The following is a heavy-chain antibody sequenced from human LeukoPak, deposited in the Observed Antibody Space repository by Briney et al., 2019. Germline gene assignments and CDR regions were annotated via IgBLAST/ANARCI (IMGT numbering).Heavy chain of an antibody. CDR1: GFTVSSNY. D-gene: IGHD6-19*01. V-gene: IGHV3-30*18. CDR2: ISYDGSNK. Sequence: GGSLRLSCAASGFTVSSNYMSWVRQAPGKGLEWVAVISYDGSNKYYADPVKGRFTISRDNSKNTLYLQMNSLRAEDTAVYYCANGNLRAVAGTGGQYWGQGTLVTVSS. CDR3: ANGNLRAVAGTGGQY. J-gene: IGHJ4*02.